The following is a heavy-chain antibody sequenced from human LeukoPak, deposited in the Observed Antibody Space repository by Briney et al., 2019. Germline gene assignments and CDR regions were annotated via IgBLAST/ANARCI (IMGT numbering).Heavy chain of an antibody. CDR3: AKGSGSYYFHFDY. Sequence: GGSLRLSCAASGFTFSSYAMSWVRQAPGKGLEWVSAISGSGGSTYYADSVKGRFTISRGNSKNTLYLQMSSLRAEDTAVYYCAKGSGSYYFHFDYWGQGTLVTVSS. J-gene: IGHJ4*02. CDR1: GFTFSSYA. CDR2: ISGSGGST. V-gene: IGHV3-23*01. D-gene: IGHD1-26*01.